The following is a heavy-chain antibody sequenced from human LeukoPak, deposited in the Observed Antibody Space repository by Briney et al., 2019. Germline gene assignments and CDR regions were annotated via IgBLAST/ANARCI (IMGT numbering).Heavy chain of an antibody. Sequence: GGSLRLSCAASGFTFNIFDMPWVRQAPGKGLDWVAFLKYDGGIKDYADFVKDRFTISRDNSKNTLYLQLNSLRVEDTAVYYCARDRGDKNFDYWGQGTMVTVSS. CDR1: GFTFNIFD. CDR3: ARDRGDKNFDY. V-gene: IGHV3-30*02. CDR2: LKYDGGIK. J-gene: IGHJ4*02. D-gene: IGHD2-21*02.